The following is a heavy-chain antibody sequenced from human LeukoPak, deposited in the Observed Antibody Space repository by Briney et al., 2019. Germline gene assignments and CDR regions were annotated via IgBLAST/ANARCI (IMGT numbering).Heavy chain of an antibody. CDR2: ISGSGAET. D-gene: IGHD2-15*01. J-gene: IGHJ4*02. CDR1: GFTFSSYA. Sequence: GGSLRLSCAASGFTFSSYAMTWVRQAPGKELEWVSVISGSGAETFYAGSVQGRFTVSRDTSKNAVYLQMNSLRVEDTAIYFCAKGFSSSSYSGLAFWGQGTLVTVSS. V-gene: IGHV3-23*01. CDR3: AKGFSSSSYSGLAF.